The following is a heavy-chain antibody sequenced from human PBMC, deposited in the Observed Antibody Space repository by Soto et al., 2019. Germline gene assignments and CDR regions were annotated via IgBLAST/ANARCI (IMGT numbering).Heavy chain of an antibody. CDR2: IRSKAYGGTT. Sequence: GGSLRLSCTASGFTFGDYAMSWFRQAPGKGLEWVGFIRSKAYGGTTEYAASVKGRFTRSRDDSKSIAYLQMNSLKTEDTAVYYCTREREDHYYDSSGYHFDYWGQGTLVTVSS. J-gene: IGHJ4*02. CDR1: GFTFGDYA. CDR3: TREREDHYYDSSGYHFDY. V-gene: IGHV3-49*03. D-gene: IGHD3-22*01.